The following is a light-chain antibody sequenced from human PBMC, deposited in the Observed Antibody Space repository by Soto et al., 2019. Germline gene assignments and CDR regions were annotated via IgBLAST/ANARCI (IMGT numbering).Light chain of an antibody. CDR2: GAT. Sequence: EIVMTQSPASLSVSSGESATLSCRASQNVATNLAWYQHKPGQPPRLLIYGATTRATGVPARFSGSGSGTYFTRTIRGPQSEDSALYYCHQYNDWPPEDTFGQGTKLEIK. CDR1: QNVATN. J-gene: IGKJ2*01. V-gene: IGKV3-15*01. CDR3: HQYNDWPPEDT.